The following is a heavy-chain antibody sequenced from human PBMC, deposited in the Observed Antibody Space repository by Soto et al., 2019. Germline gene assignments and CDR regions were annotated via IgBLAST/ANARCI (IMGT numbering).Heavy chain of an antibody. CDR1: GYTFTSYD. CDR2: MNPNTGNS. J-gene: IGHJ4*02. V-gene: IGHV1-8*01. Sequence: ASVKVSCKASGYTFTSYDIYWVRQATGQGLEWMGWMNPNTGNSGYAPKFQGRVTVTSDTSINTVHMELSSLRSEDTAVYYCARRAETNGWNGFGADKYYFDFWGQGTLVTVSS. CDR3: ARRAETNGWNGFGADKYYFDF. D-gene: IGHD1-1*01.